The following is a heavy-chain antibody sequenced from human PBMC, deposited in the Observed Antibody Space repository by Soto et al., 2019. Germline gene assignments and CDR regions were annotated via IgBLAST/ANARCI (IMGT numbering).Heavy chain of an antibody. D-gene: IGHD1-26*01. CDR1: GFTFSYYW. V-gene: IGHV3-74*01. CDR3: ARGDRGAFDL. CDR2: IHSDGSST. Sequence: EVQLVESGGGLVQPGESLRLSCAASGFTFSYYWMHWVRQAPGKGLVWVSRIHSDGSSTTYADSVKGRFTISSDNARNRLYLQMNGLRAEDTAVYYCARGDRGAFDLWGEGTVLTVSS. J-gene: IGHJ3*01.